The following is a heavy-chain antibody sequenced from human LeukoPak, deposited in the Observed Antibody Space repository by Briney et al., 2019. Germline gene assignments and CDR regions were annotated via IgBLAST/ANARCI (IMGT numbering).Heavy chain of an antibody. D-gene: IGHD3-10*01. V-gene: IGHV4-34*01. Sequence: SETLSLTCAVYGGSFSGYYWSWIRQSPGKGLEWIGETYHSGSTNYNSSLKSRVTISLDTSKNQFSLKLSSVTAADTAVYYCARGITFDYWGQGTLVTVSS. CDR1: GGSFSGYY. CDR2: TYHSGST. CDR3: ARGITFDY. J-gene: IGHJ4*02.